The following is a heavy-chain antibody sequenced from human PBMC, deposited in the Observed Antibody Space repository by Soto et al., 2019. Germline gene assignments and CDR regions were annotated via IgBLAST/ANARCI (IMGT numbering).Heavy chain of an antibody. J-gene: IGHJ3*02. CDR3: AHRFRGYYYWDAFDI. Sequence: SGPTLVNPTQTLTLTCTFSGFSLSTSGVGVGWIRQPPGKALEWLALIYWNDDKRYSPSLKSRLTITKDTSKNQVVLTMTNMDPVDTATYYCAHRFRGYYYWDAFDIWGQGTMVTVSS. V-gene: IGHV2-5*01. D-gene: IGHD5-18*01. CDR1: GFSLSTSGVG. CDR2: IYWNDDK.